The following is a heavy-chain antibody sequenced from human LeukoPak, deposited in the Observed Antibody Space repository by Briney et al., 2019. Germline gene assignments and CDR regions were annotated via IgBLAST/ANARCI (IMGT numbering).Heavy chain of an antibody. D-gene: IGHD2-21*02. CDR3: ARDVLRVVSATRDAFDI. V-gene: IGHV3-21*01. Sequence: GGSLRLSCAASGFTFSSYSMNWVRQAPGKGLEWVSSISSSSSYIYYADSVKGRFTISRDNAKNSLYLQMNSLRVEDTAVYYCARDVLRVVSATRDAFDIWGQGTMVTVSS. CDR1: GFTFSSYS. J-gene: IGHJ3*02. CDR2: ISSSSSYI.